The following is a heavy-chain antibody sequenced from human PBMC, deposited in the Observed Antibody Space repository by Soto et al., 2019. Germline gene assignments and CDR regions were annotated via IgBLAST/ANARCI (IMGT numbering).Heavy chain of an antibody. CDR2: IIPIFGTA. CDR3: ARGLDDILTGYEYYYYGMDV. CDR1: GGTFSSYA. V-gene: IGHV1-69*06. D-gene: IGHD3-9*01. Sequence: QVQLVQSGAEVKKPGSSVKVSCKASGGTFSSYAISWVRQAPGQGLEWMGGIIPIFGTANYAQKFQGRVTITADKSTSTAYMELSSLRSEDTAVYYCARGLDDILTGYEYYYYGMDVWGQGTTVTVSS. J-gene: IGHJ6*02.